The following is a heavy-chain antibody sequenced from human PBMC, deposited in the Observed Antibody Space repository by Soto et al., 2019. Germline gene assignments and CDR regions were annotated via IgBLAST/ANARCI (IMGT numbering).Heavy chain of an antibody. CDR2: IYYSGST. CDR3: AREDGSVTKDPTPTRALPFDI. CDR1: GGSISSGGYY. Sequence: QVQLQESGPGLVKPSQTLSLTCTVSGGSISSGGYYWSWIRQHPGKGLEWIGYIYYSGSTYYNPSLKSRVTISVDTSKNQFSLKLSSVTAADTAVYYCAREDGSVTKDPTPTRALPFDIWGQGTMVTVSS. J-gene: IGHJ3*02. D-gene: IGHD2-15*01. V-gene: IGHV4-31*03.